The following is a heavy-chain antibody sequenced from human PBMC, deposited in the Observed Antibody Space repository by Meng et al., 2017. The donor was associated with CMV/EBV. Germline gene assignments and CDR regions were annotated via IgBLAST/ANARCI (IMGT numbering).Heavy chain of an antibody. CDR2: ISSSGNTI. CDR3: ARDYLRQNDY. Sequence: GESLKISCAASGFTFSDYYMTWIRQAPGKGLEWVSCISSSGNTIYYADPVKGRFTISRDDAKNSLYLQMNSLRAEDTAVYYCARDYLRQNDYWGQGTLVTVSS. CDR1: GFTFSDYY. J-gene: IGHJ4*02. V-gene: IGHV3-11*01. D-gene: IGHD3-16*02.